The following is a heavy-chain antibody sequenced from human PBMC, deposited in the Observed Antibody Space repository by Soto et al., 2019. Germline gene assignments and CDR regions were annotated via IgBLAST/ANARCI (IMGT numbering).Heavy chain of an antibody. D-gene: IGHD3-3*01. CDR1: GFTFSSYG. J-gene: IGHJ4*02. V-gene: IGHV3-33*01. CDR3: ARDGVAFWSGYPPDY. Sequence: PGGSLRLSCAASGFTFSSYGMHWVRQAPGKGLVWVAVIWYDGSNKYYADSVKGRFTISRDNSKNTLYLQMNSLRAEDTAVYYCARDGVAFWSGYPPDYWGQGTLVTVSS. CDR2: IWYDGSNK.